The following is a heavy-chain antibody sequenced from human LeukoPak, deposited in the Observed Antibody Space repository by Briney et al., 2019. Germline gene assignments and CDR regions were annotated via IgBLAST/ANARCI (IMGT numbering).Heavy chain of an antibody. CDR3: ARGVDSSATLALHWFNP. V-gene: IGHV1-69*04. J-gene: IGHJ5*02. CDR2: IIPILGIA. CDR1: GGTFSSYA. D-gene: IGHD6-19*01. Sequence: GASVKVSCKASGGTFSSYAISWVRQAPGQGLEWMGRIIPILGIANYAQKFQGRVTITADKSTSTAYMELSSLRSEDTAVYYCARGVDSSATLALHWFNPWGQGTLVTVSS.